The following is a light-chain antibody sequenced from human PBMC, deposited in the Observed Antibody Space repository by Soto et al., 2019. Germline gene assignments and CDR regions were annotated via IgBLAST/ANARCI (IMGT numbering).Light chain of an antibody. CDR2: AAS. CDR3: QQYASTRWT. Sequence: EIVVTQSPGTLSLSPGERVTLSCRASQSVSSSYLAWYQQKTGQAPRLLIYAASSRATGIPDRFSGSGSGTDFTLTISGLETEELAVYYCQQYASTRWTVGQGTKGDIK. J-gene: IGKJ1*01. CDR1: QSVSSSY. V-gene: IGKV3-20*01.